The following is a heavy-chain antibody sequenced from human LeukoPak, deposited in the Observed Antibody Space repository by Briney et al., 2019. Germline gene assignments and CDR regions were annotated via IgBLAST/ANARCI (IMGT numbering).Heavy chain of an antibody. J-gene: IGHJ4*02. V-gene: IGHV4-61*02. D-gene: IGHD5-18*01. CDR3: ARDLGDEVDTAMATPGY. Sequence: SETLSLTCTVSGGSISSGSYYWSWIRQPAGKGLEWIGRIYTSGSTNYNPSLKSRVTISVDTSKNQFSLKLSSVTAADTAVYYCARDLGDEVDTAMATPGYWGQGTLVTVSS. CDR2: IYTSGST. CDR1: GGSISSGSYY.